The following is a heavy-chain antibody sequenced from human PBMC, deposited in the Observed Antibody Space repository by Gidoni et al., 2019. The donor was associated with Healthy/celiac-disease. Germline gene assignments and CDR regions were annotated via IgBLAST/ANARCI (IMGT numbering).Heavy chain of an antibody. D-gene: IGHD4-17*01. J-gene: IGHJ5*02. CDR3: ARDEYGDYNWFDP. CDR2: IKQDGSEK. CDR1: GFTFSSYW. Sequence: EVQLVESGGGLVQPGGSLRLSCAASGFTFSSYWMSWVRQAPGKGLEWVANIKQDGSEKYYVDSVKGRFTISRDNAKNSLYLQMNSLRAEDTAVYYCARDEYGDYNWFDPWGQGTLVTVSS. V-gene: IGHV3-7*01.